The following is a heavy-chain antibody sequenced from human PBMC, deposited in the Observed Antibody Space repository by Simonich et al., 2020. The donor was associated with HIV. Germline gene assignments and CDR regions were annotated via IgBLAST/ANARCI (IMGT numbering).Heavy chain of an antibody. J-gene: IGHJ4*02. D-gene: IGHD3-3*01. CDR2: ISGSGGST. Sequence: EVQLLESGGGLVQPGGSLRLSCAASGFTFSSYAMSWVRQAPGKGLGWVSVISGSGGSTYYADSVKGRFTISRDNSKNTRNLQMNSLRAEDTAVYYCAKDRYYNFWSGYYDYWGQGTLVTVSS. V-gene: IGHV3-23*01. CDR1: GFTFSSYA. CDR3: AKDRYYNFWSGYYDY.